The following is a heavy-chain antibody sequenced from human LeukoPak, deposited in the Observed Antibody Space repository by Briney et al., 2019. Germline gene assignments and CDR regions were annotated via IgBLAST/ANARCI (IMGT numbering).Heavy chain of an antibody. CDR3: AKGNRLIPPYYFDY. Sequence: GRSLRLSCAASGSTFDDYAMHWVRQAPGKGLEWVSGISWNSGSIGYADSVKGRFTISRDNAKNSLYLQMNSLRAEDTALYYCAKGNRLIPPYYFDYWGQGTLVTVSS. CDR2: ISWNSGSI. V-gene: IGHV3-9*01. J-gene: IGHJ4*02. D-gene: IGHD1-14*01. CDR1: GSTFDDYA.